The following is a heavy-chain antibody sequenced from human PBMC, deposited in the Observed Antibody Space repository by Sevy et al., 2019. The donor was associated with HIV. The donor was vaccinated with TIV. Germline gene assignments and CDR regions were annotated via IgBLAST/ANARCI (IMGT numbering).Heavy chain of an antibody. D-gene: IGHD4-17*01. CDR1: GFTFSSYA. CDR3: AKDPNDYGDYARVGY. Sequence: GGFLRLSCAASGFTFSSYAMSWVHQAPGKGLEWVSAISGSGGSTYYADSVKGRFTISRDNSKNTLYLQMNSLRAEDTAVYYCAKDPNDYGDYARVGYWGQGTLVTVSS. J-gene: IGHJ4*02. CDR2: ISGSGGST. V-gene: IGHV3-23*01.